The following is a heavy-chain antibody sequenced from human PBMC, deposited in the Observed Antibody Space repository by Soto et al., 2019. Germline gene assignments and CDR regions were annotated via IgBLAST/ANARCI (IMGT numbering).Heavy chain of an antibody. CDR1: GGSISSYY. V-gene: IGHV4-59*01. D-gene: IGHD1-1*01. CDR2: IYYSGST. J-gene: IGHJ6*02. CDR3: AREGTTVDSYSYHGMDV. Sequence: QVQLQESGPGLVKPSETLSLTCTVSGGSISSYYWSWIRQPPGKGLEWIGYIYYSGSTNYNPSLKRPVTMSVDTSKNPFSLKLSSVPAADTAVYYCAREGTTVDSYSYHGMDVWGQGTTVTVSS.